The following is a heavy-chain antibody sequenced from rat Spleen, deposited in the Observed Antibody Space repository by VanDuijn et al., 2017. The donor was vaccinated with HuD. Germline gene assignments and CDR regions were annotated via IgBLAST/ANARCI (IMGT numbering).Heavy chain of an antibody. J-gene: IGHJ2*01. D-gene: IGHD1-11*01. CDR3: XXEGYY. Sequence: EVQLVESGGGLVQPGRSLKLSCAASGFTFSDYDMAWVRQAPTKGLEWVASISIGGDKIYYRDSVKGRFTVSRDNAKSTLYLQMDSLRFEDTASYYCXXEGYYWXQGVMVTVSS. CDR2: ISIGGDKI. CDR1: GFTFSDYD. V-gene: IGHV5S23*01.